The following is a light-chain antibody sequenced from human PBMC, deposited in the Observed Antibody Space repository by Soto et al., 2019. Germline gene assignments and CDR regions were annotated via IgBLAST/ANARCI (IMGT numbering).Light chain of an antibody. Sequence: EIVMMQSPATLSVSPGERATLSCRASQSVSSKLAWYQQKPGQAPRLVIYGAYSRATGIPATFSGSGSGTDFTPTISSLEPEDFAVYYCQQRSNWPPITFGQGTRLEIK. CDR3: QQRSNWPPIT. CDR1: QSVSSK. CDR2: GAY. J-gene: IGKJ5*01. V-gene: IGKV3-11*01.